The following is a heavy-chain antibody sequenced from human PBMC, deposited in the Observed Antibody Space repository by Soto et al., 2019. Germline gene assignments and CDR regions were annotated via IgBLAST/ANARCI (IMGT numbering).Heavy chain of an antibody. CDR3: CRTSTASGYYFDY. CDR2: INPNSGGT. V-gene: IGHV1-2*04. J-gene: IGHJ4*02. CDR1: GYTFTGYY. Sequence: ASVKVSCKASGYTFTGYYMHWVRQAPGQGLEWMGWINPNSGGTNYAQKLQGWVTMTRDTSISTAYMELSRLRSDDTAVYYCCRTSTASGYYFDYWGQGTLVTVSS. D-gene: IGHD1-26*01.